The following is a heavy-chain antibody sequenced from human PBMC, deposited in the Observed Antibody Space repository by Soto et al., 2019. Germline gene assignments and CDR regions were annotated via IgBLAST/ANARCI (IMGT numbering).Heavy chain of an antibody. J-gene: IGHJ1*01. V-gene: IGHV1-3*01. CDR1: AYNSTSYA. CDR2: INAGNGNT. Sequence: GXWLNVSGKASAYNSTSYAMDLVRQATGQRLEWMGWINAGNGNTKYSQKFQGRVTITRDTSASTAYMELRSLRSEDTAVYYCARIEEQGGSYLSQYFGPSAEYFQHWGQGTLVTASS. CDR3: ARIEEQGGSYLSQYFGPSAEYFQH. D-gene: IGHD1-26*01.